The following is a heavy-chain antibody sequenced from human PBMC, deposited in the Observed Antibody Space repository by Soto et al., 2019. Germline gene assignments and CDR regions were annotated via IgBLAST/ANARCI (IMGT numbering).Heavy chain of an antibody. D-gene: IGHD3-3*01. CDR3: AREFPTIFGVVTPKDYGMDV. J-gene: IGHJ6*02. Sequence: VKVSCKASGGTFSSYAISWVRQAPGQGLEWMGGIIPIFGTANYAQKFQGRVTITADEPTSTAYMELSSLRSEDTAVYYCAREFPTIFGVVTPKDYGMDVWGQGTTVTVSS. CDR1: GGTFSSYA. V-gene: IGHV1-69*13. CDR2: IIPIFGTA.